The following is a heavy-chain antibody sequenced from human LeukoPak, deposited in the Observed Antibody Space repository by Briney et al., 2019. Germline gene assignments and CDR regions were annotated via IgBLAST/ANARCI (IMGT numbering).Heavy chain of an antibody. CDR3: ATLTVASPFDY. D-gene: IGHD5-12*01. CDR2: ISPTGSTM. V-gene: IGHV3-48*03. J-gene: IGHJ4*02. CDR1: GFTFSSYA. Sequence: GGSLRLSCVASGFTFSSYAMTWVRQAPGKGLEWVSYISPTGSTMYYADSVKGRFTISRDNAKNSLYLQMNSLRAEDTAVYYCATLTVASPFDYWGQGALVTVSS.